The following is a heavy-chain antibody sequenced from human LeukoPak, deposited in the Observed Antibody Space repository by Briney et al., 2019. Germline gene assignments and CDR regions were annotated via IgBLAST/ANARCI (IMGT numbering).Heavy chain of an antibody. CDR2: ISGSGGST. CDR1: GFTFSSYG. Sequence: PGGSLRLCCVASGFTFSSYGMSWVRHAPGKGLEGASAISGSGGSTYYADSVKGRFTISRDNSKNTLYLQMNSLRAEDTAVYYCAKDLTWGATGSYFDYWGQGTLVTVSS. CDR3: AKDLTWGATGSYFDY. D-gene: IGHD1-26*01. J-gene: IGHJ4*02. V-gene: IGHV3-23*01.